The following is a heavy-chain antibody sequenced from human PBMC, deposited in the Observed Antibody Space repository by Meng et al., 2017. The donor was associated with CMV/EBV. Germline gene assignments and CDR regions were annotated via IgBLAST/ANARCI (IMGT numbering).Heavy chain of an antibody. Sequence: GGSLRLSCAASGFTFSSYAMHWVRQAPGKGLEWVTVISYDGSNKYYADSVKGRFTISRDNSKNTLYPQMSSLRAEDTAVYYCATDGGLPPYYYGLDVWGQGTTVTVSS. CDR1: GFTFSSYA. V-gene: IGHV3-30-3*01. CDR3: ATDGGLPPYYYGLDV. J-gene: IGHJ6*02. D-gene: IGHD3-16*01. CDR2: ISYDGSNK.